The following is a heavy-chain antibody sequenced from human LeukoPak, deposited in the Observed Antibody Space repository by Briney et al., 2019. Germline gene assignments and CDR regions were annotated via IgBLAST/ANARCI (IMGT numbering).Heavy chain of an antibody. CDR1: GFTFSSYS. J-gene: IGHJ4*02. V-gene: IGHV3-48*01. Sequence: GGSLRLSCAASGFTFSSYSMNWVRQAPGKGLEWVSYISISSSTIYYADSVKGRFTISRDNAKNSLYLQMNSLRAEDTAVYHCARGNIGYCSSTSCYEGDYWGQGTLVTVSS. D-gene: IGHD2-2*01. CDR2: ISISSSTI. CDR3: ARGNIGYCSSTSCYEGDY.